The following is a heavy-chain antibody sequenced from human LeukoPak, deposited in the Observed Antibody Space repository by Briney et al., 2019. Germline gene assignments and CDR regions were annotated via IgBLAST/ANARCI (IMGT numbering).Heavy chain of an antibody. CDR2: IYHSGST. CDR3: ARGGKERVVPAAMGWYDP. Sequence: SETLSLTCTVSGGSISSGGYYWSWIRQPPGKGLEWFGYIYHSGSTYYNPSLKSRVTISVDRSKNQFSLKLSSVTAADTAVYYCARGGKERVVPAAMGWYDPWGQGTLVTVSS. D-gene: IGHD2-2*01. J-gene: IGHJ5*02. CDR1: GGSISSGGYY. V-gene: IGHV4-30-2*01.